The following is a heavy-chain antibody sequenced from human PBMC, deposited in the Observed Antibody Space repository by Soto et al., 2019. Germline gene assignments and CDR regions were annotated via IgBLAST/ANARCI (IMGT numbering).Heavy chain of an antibody. D-gene: IGHD1-26*01. J-gene: IGHJ4*02. Sequence: SETLSLTCAVCGGSLNIYHWTWIRQSPGKGLDWIGEINHRGNTKYNPSLKSRVIISVDTSKNQFSLKLSSVTAADTAVYYCARHNIEGGYRYFDNWGQGTLVTVSS. CDR3: ARHNIEGGYRYFDN. V-gene: IGHV4-34*01. CDR2: INHRGNT. CDR1: GGSLNIYH.